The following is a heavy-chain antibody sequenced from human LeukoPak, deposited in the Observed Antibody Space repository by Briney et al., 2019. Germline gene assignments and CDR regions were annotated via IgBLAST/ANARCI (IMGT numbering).Heavy chain of an antibody. V-gene: IGHV4-30-4*08. CDR1: GGSISSGDYY. J-gene: IGHJ3*02. CDR3: ARVGYSSSSGAFDI. CDR2: IYHTGIT. Sequence: SQTLSLTCTVSGGSISSGDYYWSWIRQPPGKGLEWIGHIYHTGITYYNPSLKSRVTFLVDTSKTQFSLKVNSVTAADTAVYYCARVGYSSSSGAFDIWGQGTMVTVSS. D-gene: IGHD6-6*01.